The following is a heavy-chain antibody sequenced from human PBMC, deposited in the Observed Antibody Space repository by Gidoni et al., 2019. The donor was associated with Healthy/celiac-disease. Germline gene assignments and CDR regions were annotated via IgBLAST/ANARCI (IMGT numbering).Heavy chain of an antibody. D-gene: IGHD6-6*01. CDR3: ARYSSSSDYYYYGMDV. CDR1: GGSISCCSYY. V-gene: IGHV4-39*01. Sequence: QLQLQESGPGLVKPSETLSLTCTVSGGSISCCSYYWGWIRQPPGKGLEWIGSIYYSGSTYYNPSLKSRVTISVDTSKNRFSLKLSSVTDADTAVYYCARYSSSSDYYYYGMDVWGQGTTVTVSS. J-gene: IGHJ6*02. CDR2: IYYSGST.